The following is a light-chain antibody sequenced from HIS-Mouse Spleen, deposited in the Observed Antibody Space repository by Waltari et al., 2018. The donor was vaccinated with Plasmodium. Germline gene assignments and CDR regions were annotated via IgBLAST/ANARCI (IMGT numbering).Light chain of an antibody. V-gene: IGLV3-10*01. Sequence: SYELTQPPSVSVSPGQTARSTCSGDAWPKKYAYWYQQKSGQAPVRVIYEDSKRPSGSPGVFSGSSAGTKATLTISGAPVEDEADYYCYSTDSSGNHRVFGGGTKLPVL. CDR3: YSTDSSGNHRV. CDR1: AWPKKY. J-gene: IGLJ3*02. CDR2: EDS.